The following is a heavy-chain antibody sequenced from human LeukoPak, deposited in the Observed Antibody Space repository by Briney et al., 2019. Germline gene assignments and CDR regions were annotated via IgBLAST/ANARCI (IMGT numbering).Heavy chain of an antibody. D-gene: IGHD3-9*01. CDR2: INPNSGGT. CDR1: GYTFTGYY. V-gene: IGHV1-2*02. J-gene: IGHJ4*02. CDR3: ARGTLRGDILTGYAQ. Sequence: PGASVKVSCKASGYTFTGYYMHWVRQAPGQGLEWMGWINPNSGGTNYAQKFQGRVTMTRDTSISTAYMELSRLRSDDTAVYYCARGTLRGDILTGYAQWGQGTLVTVSS.